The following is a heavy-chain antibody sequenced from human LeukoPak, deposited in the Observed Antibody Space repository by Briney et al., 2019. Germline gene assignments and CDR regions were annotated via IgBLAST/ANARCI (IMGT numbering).Heavy chain of an antibody. J-gene: IGHJ6*02. V-gene: IGHV3-23*01. D-gene: IGHD2/OR15-2a*01. Sequence: GGSLRLSCAASGFTFSSYAMSWVRQAPGKGLEWVSAISGSGGSTYYADSVKGRFTISRDNSKNTLYLQMNSLRAEDTAVYYCAKDQPFSHYYYYGMDVWGQGTTVTVSS. CDR2: ISGSGGST. CDR3: AKDQPFSHYYYYGMDV. CDR1: GFTFSSYA.